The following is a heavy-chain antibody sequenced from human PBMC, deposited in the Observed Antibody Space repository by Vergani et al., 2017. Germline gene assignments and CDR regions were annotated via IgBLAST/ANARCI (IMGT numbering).Heavy chain of an antibody. CDR2: INPSGGST. D-gene: IGHD3-22*01. CDR3: ARDMYYYDSSGPSGGGRLFDY. Sequence: QVQLVQSGAEVTKPGASVKVSCKASGYTFTSYYMHWVRQAPGQGLEWMGIINPSGGSTSYAQKFQGRVTMTRDTSTSTVYMELSSLRSEDTAVYYCARDMYYYDSSGPSGGGRLFDYWGQGTLVTVSS. CDR1: GYTFTSYY. J-gene: IGHJ4*02. V-gene: IGHV1-46*03.